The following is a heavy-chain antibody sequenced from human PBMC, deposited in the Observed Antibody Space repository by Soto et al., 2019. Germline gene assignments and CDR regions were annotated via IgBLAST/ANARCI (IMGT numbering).Heavy chain of an antibody. Sequence: GGSLRLSCAASGFTFSSYEMNWVRQAPGKGLEWVSYISSSGSTIYYADSVKGRFTISRDNAKNSLYLQMNSLRAEDTAVYYCARAPDTARFLYYYYYGMDVWGQGTTVTVSS. CDR1: GFTFSSYE. V-gene: IGHV3-48*03. J-gene: IGHJ6*02. D-gene: IGHD5-18*01. CDR2: ISSSGSTI. CDR3: ARAPDTARFLYYYYYGMDV.